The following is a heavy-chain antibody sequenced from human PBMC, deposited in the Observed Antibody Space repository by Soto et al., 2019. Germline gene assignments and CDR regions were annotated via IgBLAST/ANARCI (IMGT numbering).Heavy chain of an antibody. Sequence: TLSLTCAVSGGSISSGGYSWSWIRQPPGKGLEWIGYIYHSGSTYYNPSLKSRVTISVDRSKNQFSLKLSSVTAADTAVYYCARGSESGLDYWGQGTLVTVSS. J-gene: IGHJ4*02. V-gene: IGHV4-30-2*01. CDR2: IYHSGST. CDR3: ARGSESGLDY. CDR1: GGSISSGGYS. D-gene: IGHD3-3*01.